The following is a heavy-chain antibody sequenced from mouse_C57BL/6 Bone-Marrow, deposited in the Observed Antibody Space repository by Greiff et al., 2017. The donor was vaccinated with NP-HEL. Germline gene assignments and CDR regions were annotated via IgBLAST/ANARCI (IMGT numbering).Heavy chain of an antibody. CDR1: GYTFTDHT. D-gene: IGHD4-1*01. J-gene: IGHJ3*01. CDR3: ARGKANWAWFAY. CDR2: IYPRDGST. V-gene: IGHV1-78*01. Sequence: VQRVESDAELVKPGASVKISCKVSGYTFTDHTIHWMKQRPEQGLEWIGYIYPRDGSTKYNEKFKGKATLTADKSSSTAYMQLNSLTSEDSAVYFCARGKANWAWFAYWGQGTLVTVSA.